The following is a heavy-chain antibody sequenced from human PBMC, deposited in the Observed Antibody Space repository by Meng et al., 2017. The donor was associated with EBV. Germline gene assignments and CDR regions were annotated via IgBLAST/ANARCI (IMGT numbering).Heavy chain of an antibody. CDR3: ARGPYYYDSSGYYYGEFDP. CDR1: GYTFNSYD. Sequence: QGQLVQVGAEVKKPGAQLKFSFKASGYTFNSYDSNWVRQATGQGLEWMGWMNPNSGNTGYAQKFQGRVTMTRNTSISTAYMELSSLRSEDTAVYYCARGPYYYDSSGYYYGEFDPWGQGTLVTVSS. D-gene: IGHD3-22*01. J-gene: IGHJ5*02. CDR2: MNPNSGNT. V-gene: IGHV1-8*01.